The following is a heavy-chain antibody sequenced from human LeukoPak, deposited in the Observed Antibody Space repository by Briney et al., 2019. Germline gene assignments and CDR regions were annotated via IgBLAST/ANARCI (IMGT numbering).Heavy chain of an antibody. J-gene: IGHJ4*02. D-gene: IGHD2-2*01. CDR2: IFSSGNS. CDR1: GGSISDYY. V-gene: IGHV4-4*07. CDR3: AGFCASSTCYNGGTNFAF. Sequence: PSETLPLTCSVSGGSISDYYWSWIRQPAGKRLEYIGRIFSSGNSNYNPSLKSRVTMSMDTSKNQFSLNLSSVTAADSAVYYCAGFCASSTCYNGGTNFAFWGQGALVTVSS.